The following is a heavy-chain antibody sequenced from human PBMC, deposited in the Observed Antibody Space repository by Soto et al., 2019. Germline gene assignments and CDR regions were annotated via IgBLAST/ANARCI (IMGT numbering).Heavy chain of an antibody. CDR3: AHRVLRTVFGLVTTTAIYFDF. J-gene: IGHJ4*02. D-gene: IGHD3-3*01. CDR2: IYWDDDK. Sequence: QITLNESGPTRVKPRQTLTLTCTFSGFSLTTSGGGVGWIRQSPGKAPEWLALIYWDDDKRYSPSLKSRLTITKDTSKKQVVLTMAYLDPADTATYYCAHRVLRTVFGLVTTTAIYFDFWGQGTPVAVSS. V-gene: IGHV2-5*02. CDR1: GFSLTTSGGG.